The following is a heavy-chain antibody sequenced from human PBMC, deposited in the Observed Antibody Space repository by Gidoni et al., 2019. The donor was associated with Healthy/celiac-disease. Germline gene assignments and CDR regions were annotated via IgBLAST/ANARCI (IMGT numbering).Heavy chain of an antibody. V-gene: IGHV3-23*01. CDR3: AKDSGPYPSPYYFDY. CDR1: VFTFCSYA. D-gene: IGHD2-2*02. Sequence: EVQLLESGGGLVQPGGSLRLSCADSVFTFCSYAMGGVPQAPGKGLEWVSAISGSGGSTYYADSVKGRFTISRDNSKNTLYLQMNSLRAEDTAVYYCAKDSGPYPSPYYFDYWGQGTLVTVSS. CDR2: ISGSGGST. J-gene: IGHJ4*02.